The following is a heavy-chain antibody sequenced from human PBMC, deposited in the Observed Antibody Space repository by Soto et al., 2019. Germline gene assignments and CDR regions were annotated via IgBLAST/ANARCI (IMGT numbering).Heavy chain of an antibody. CDR1: GYTFTSYA. CDR3: ARVRVPAPYFDY. D-gene: IGHD2-2*01. J-gene: IGHJ4*02. V-gene: IGHV1-3*01. Sequence: ASVKVSCKASGYTFTSYAMHWVRQAPGQRLEWMGWINAGNGNTKYSQKFQGRVTMTTDTSTSTAYMELRSLRSDDTAVYYCARVRVPAPYFDYWGQGTLVTVSS. CDR2: INAGNGNT.